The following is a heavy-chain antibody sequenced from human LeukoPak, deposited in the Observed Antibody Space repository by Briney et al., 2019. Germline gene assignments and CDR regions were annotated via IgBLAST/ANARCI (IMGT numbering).Heavy chain of an antibody. CDR2: IDPNTGDT. Sequence: VSVKVSCKASGQSLTGYFIHWVRQAPGQGLEWVGRIDPNTGDTIYAQNFQGRVTVTSATSISTAYMELSRLASDDTAVYFCARLGLHGSGTYYFFDYWGQGTLVTVSS. J-gene: IGHJ4*02. D-gene: IGHD3-10*01. V-gene: IGHV1-2*06. CDR1: GQSLTGYF. CDR3: ARLGLHGSGTYYFFDY.